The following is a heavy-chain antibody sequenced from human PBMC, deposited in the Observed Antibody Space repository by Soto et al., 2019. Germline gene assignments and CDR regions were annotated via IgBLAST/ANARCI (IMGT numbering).Heavy chain of an antibody. CDR3: ARGCYDFWSGYSKSPWFDP. CDR1: GGSISSGGYS. V-gene: IGHV4-30-2*01. Sequence: SETLSLTCAVSGGSISSGGYSWSWIRQPPGKGLEWIGYIYHSGSTYYNPSLKSRVTISVDRSKNQFSLKLSSVTAADTAVYLCARGCYDFWSGYSKSPWFDPWGQGTLVTVSS. CDR2: IYHSGST. J-gene: IGHJ5*02. D-gene: IGHD3-3*01.